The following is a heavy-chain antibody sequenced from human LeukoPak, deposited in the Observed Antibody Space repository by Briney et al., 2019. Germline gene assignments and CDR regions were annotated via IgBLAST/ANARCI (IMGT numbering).Heavy chain of an antibody. Sequence: NTSETLSLTCTVSGYSISSGYYWGWIRQPPGKGLEWIGSIYHSGSTYYNPSLKSRVTISVDTSKNQFSLKLSSVTAADTAVYYCARAEYTLARVGHFDYWGQGALVTVSS. V-gene: IGHV4-38-2*02. D-gene: IGHD6-6*01. J-gene: IGHJ4*02. CDR3: ARAEYTLARVGHFDY. CDR1: GYSISSGYY. CDR2: IYHSGST.